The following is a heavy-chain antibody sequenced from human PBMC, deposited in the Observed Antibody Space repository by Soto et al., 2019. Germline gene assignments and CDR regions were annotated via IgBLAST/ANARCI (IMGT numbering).Heavy chain of an antibody. CDR2: ISGSGGST. D-gene: IGHD5-12*01. Sequence: GGSLRLSCAASGFTFSSYAMSWVRQAPGKGLEWVSAISGSGGSTYYADSVKGRFTISRDNSKNTLYLQMNSLRAEDTAVYYCAKDLRGYSGYDLINYYYYGMDVWGQGTTVTVSS. J-gene: IGHJ6*02. CDR1: GFTFSSYA. CDR3: AKDLRGYSGYDLINYYYYGMDV. V-gene: IGHV3-23*01.